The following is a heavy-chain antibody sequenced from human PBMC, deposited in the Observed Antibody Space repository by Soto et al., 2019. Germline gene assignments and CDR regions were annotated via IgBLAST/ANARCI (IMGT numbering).Heavy chain of an antibody. V-gene: IGHV3-21*01. J-gene: IGHJ4*02. CDR3: ARNYQRLYRSLDY. CDR1: GFTFSSYS. D-gene: IGHD2-2*01. Sequence: EVQLVESGGGLVKPGGSLRLSCAASGFTFSSYSMNWVRQAPGKGLEWVSSIRSSSSYIYYADSVKGRFTIPRDSAKNSLYMQMNSLRAEDTAVYDCARNYQRLYRSLDYWWKGILITVSS. CDR2: IRSSSSYI.